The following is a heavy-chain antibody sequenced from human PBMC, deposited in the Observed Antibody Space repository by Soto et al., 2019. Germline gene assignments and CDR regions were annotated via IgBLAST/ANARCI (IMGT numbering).Heavy chain of an antibody. J-gene: IGHJ5*02. Sequence: PGGSLRLSCAASGFTFDDYAMHWVRQAPGKGLEWVSGISWNSGSIGYADSVKGRFTISRDNAKNSLYLQMNSLRAEDTALYYCAKDNNGWLWRSGKSRNWFDPWGQGTLVTVSS. CDR3: AKDNNGWLWRSGKSRNWFDP. D-gene: IGHD3-3*01. CDR1: GFTFDDYA. V-gene: IGHV3-9*01. CDR2: ISWNSGSI.